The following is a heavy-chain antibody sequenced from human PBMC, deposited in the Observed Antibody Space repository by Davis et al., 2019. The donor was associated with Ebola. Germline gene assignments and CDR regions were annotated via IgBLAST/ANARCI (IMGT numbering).Heavy chain of an antibody. CDR1: GFTFSSYA. CDR2: ISSSSSYI. CDR3: ARALHSSFDAFDI. Sequence: GESLKISCAASGFTFSSYAMHWVRQAPGKGLEWVSSISSSSSYIYYADSVKGRFTISRDNAKNSLYLQMNSLRAEDTAVYYCARALHSSFDAFDIWGQGTMVTVSS. D-gene: IGHD6-6*01. V-gene: IGHV3-21*01. J-gene: IGHJ3*02.